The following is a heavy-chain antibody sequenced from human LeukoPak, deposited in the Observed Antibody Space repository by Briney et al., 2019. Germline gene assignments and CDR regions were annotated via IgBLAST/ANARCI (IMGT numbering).Heavy chain of an antibody. CDR1: GWSFNDYY. J-gene: IGHJ5*02. D-gene: IGHD2-2*01. V-gene: IGHV4-34*01. CDR3: ARGQVPAARGYNWFDP. CDR2: INARGDT. Sequence: PSETLSLTCAVYGWSFNDYYWNWLRQPPGKGLEWVGEINARGDTNFNPSLKSRVTISVDTSKSQFSLTLTSMIAADTAAYYCARGQVPAARGYNWFDPWGQGTLVTVSS.